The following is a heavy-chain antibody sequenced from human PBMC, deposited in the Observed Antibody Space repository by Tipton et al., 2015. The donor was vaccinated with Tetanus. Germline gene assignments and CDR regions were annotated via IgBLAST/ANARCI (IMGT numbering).Heavy chain of an antibody. J-gene: IGHJ4*02. Sequence: SLRLSCTASGFSFRSYGMHWVRQAPGKGLEWVAIIWYDGSNKYYADSVKGRFTISRDNSKNILYLRMNNLRVEDTATYYCVRDGSVSGTLHYFQTWGQGTLVTVSS. D-gene: IGHD3-10*02. V-gene: IGHV3-33*01. CDR2: IWYDGSNK. CDR3: VRDGSVSGTLHYFQT. CDR1: GFSFRSYG.